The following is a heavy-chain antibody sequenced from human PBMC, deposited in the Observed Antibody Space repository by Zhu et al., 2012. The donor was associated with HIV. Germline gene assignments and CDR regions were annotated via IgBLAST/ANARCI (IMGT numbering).Heavy chain of an antibody. Sequence: QVQLQQWGAGLLKPSETLSLTCAVYGGSFSGYYWSWIRQSPGKGLEWIGEINHSRTTSHNPSLKSRVTVSVDTSKNQFSLKVHSVTAADTAVYFCARHVGHYDVLTGHYSGHFDYWGQGNLGSSXPQ. CDR1: GGSFSGYY. CDR3: ARHVGHYDVLTGHYSGHFDY. D-gene: IGHD3-9*01. V-gene: IGHV4-34*02. J-gene: IGHJ4*02. CDR2: INHSRTT.